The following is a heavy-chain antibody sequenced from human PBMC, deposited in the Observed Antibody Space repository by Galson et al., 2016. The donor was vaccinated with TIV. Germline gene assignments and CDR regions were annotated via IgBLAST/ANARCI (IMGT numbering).Heavy chain of an antibody. J-gene: IGHJ6*02. CDR2: IIPIFGAT. V-gene: IGHV1-69*13. Sequence: SVKVSCKASGGTFSSYALNWVRQAPGQGLEWMGGIIPIFGATNYAQKFQGRVTITADESTSTTYMELSSLRSEDTAIYYCARAMDSSWSTAYYYYYPMDVWGPGTTVIVS. CDR3: ARAMDSSWSTAYYYYYPMDV. D-gene: IGHD6-13*01. CDR1: GGTFSSYA.